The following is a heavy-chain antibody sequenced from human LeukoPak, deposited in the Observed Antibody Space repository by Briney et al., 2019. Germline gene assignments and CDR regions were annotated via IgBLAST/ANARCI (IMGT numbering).Heavy chain of an antibody. V-gene: IGHV3-11*04. D-gene: IGHD1-1*01. CDR1: GFTFSDYY. CDR2: ISRSGSTI. CDR3: ARGTTGTVYEGYFDY. Sequence: GESLRLSCAASGFTFSDYYSSWIRQAPGKGLEWISYISRSGSTIYYPDSMRRRSTIPRDNAKNSLDLQIAGLRPEDSAVDYCARGTTGTVYEGYFDYWGQGTLVTVSS. J-gene: IGHJ4*02.